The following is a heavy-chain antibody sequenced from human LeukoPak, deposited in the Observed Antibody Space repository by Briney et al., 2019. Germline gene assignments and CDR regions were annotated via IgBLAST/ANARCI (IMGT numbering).Heavy chain of an antibody. J-gene: IGHJ4*02. D-gene: IGHD4-17*01. CDR1: GFTFDDYG. CDR3: ARASPTNTVTTSLDY. Sequence: GGSLRLSCAASGFTFDDYGMSWVRQAPGKGLEWVSGINWNGGSTVYADSVKGRFTISRDNAKNSLFLQMNSLGAEYTALYYCARASPTNTVTTSLDYWGQGTLVTVSS. CDR2: INWNGGST. V-gene: IGHV3-20*04.